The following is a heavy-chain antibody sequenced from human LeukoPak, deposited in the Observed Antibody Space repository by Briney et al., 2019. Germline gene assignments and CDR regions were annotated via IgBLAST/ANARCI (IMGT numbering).Heavy chain of an antibody. CDR1: GFTFSSYA. J-gene: IGHJ4*02. CDR2: IKQDGSEK. V-gene: IGHV3-7*01. D-gene: IGHD3-22*01. CDR3: ARDSYYYDSSGYYFDY. Sequence: GGSLRLSCAASGFTFSSYAMSWVRQAPGKGLEWVANIKQDGSEKYYVDSVKGRFTISRDNAKNSLYLQMNSLRAEDTAVYYCARDSYYYDSSGYYFDYWGQGTLVTVSS.